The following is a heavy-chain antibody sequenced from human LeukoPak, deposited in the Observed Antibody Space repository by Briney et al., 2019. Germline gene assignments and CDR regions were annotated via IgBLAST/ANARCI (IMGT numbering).Heavy chain of an antibody. CDR3: ARDSAQVGVTDY. V-gene: IGHV4-59*01. D-gene: IGHD1-26*01. CDR2: TYYSGTA. J-gene: IGHJ4*02. CDR1: GGSISSYY. Sequence: SETLSLTCTVSGGSISSYYWSWIRQPPGKGLEWIGYTYYSGTANYNPSLKSRVTISGDTSKNQFSLKLSSVTAADAAVYYCARDSAQVGVTDYWGQGTLVTVSS.